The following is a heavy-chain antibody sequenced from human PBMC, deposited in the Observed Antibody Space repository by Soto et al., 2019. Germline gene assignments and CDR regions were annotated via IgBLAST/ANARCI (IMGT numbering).Heavy chain of an antibody. V-gene: IGHV4-31*03. CDR3: AASCVGCGGFNYYGMDV. CDR1: GGSISSGGYY. Sequence: QVQLQESGPGLVKPSQTLSLTCTVSGGSISSGGYYWNWIRQHPGKGLEWIGYIYYSGTTYYNPSLTSRVTLSVDTSKNQFSLKLSSVTAADTAVYYCAASCVGCGGFNYYGMDVWGQGTTVTVSS. J-gene: IGHJ6*02. D-gene: IGHD2-21*01. CDR2: IYYSGTT.